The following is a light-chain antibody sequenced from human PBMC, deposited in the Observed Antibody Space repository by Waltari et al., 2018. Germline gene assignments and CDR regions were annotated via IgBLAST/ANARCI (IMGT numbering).Light chain of an antibody. Sequence: QRPERGPGFLMKVNSDGSHTKGDEMPDRFSGSSSGAERYLTISSLQSEEEADYYCQTGGHGTWVFGVGTTLTVL. CDR2: VNSDGSH. J-gene: IGLJ3*02. V-gene: IGLV4-69*01. CDR3: QTGGHGTWV.